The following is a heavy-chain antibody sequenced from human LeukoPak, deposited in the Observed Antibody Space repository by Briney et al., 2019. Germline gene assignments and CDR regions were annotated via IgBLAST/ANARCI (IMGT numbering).Heavy chain of an antibody. J-gene: IGHJ4*02. Sequence: SETLSLTCNVSGGSISRYYWSWIRQPPGKGLEWIGYIYYSGSTNYNPSLKSRVSISVDTAKNQFSLRLSSVTAADTAVYYCARGRRQYYDSSGYYQNWGQGTLVTVSS. V-gene: IGHV4-59*12. CDR2: IYYSGST. CDR3: ARGRRQYYDSSGYYQN. D-gene: IGHD3-22*01. CDR1: GGSISRYY.